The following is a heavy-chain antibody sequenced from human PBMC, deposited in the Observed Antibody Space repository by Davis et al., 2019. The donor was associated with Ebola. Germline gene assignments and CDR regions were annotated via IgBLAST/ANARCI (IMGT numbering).Heavy chain of an antibody. CDR1: GGSVSSGNYY. Sequence: SETLSLTCTVSGGSVSSGNYYWSWIRQPPGKGLEWIGYIYYSGSTNYNPSLKSRVTISIDTSKNQFSLKLSSVTAADTAVYYCARGPIAAAGTRWFDPWGQGTLVTVSS. CDR2: IYYSGST. V-gene: IGHV4-61*01. J-gene: IGHJ5*02. D-gene: IGHD6-13*01. CDR3: ARGPIAAAGTRWFDP.